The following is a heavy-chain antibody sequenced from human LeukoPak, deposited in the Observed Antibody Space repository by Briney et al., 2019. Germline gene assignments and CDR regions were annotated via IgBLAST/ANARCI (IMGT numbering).Heavy chain of an antibody. CDR2: ISSSSSYI. Sequence: GGSLRLSCAASGFTFSSYSMNWVRQAPGKGLEWFSSISSSSSYIYYADSVKGRFTISRDNAKNSLYLQMNSLRAEDTAVYYCARGIRGTSRYYYFDYWGQGTLVTVSS. V-gene: IGHV3-21*01. J-gene: IGHJ4*02. CDR3: ARGIRGTSRYYYFDY. CDR1: GFTFSSYS. D-gene: IGHD1-7*01.